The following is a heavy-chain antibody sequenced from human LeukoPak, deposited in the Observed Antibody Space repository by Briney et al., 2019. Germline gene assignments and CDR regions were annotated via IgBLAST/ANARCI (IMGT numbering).Heavy chain of an antibody. CDR2: IIPIFGTA. Sequence: GSSVKVSCKASGGTFSSYAISWVRQAPGQGLEWMGGIIPIFGTANYAQKFQGRVTITTDEPTSTAYMELSSLRSEDTAVYYCARSVIGYSSGYFDYWGQGTLVTVSS. D-gene: IGHD6-19*01. CDR1: GGTFSSYA. J-gene: IGHJ4*02. V-gene: IGHV1-69*05. CDR3: ARSVIGYSSGYFDY.